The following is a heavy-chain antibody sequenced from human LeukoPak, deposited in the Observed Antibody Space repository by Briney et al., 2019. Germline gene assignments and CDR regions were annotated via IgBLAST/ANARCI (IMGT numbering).Heavy chain of an antibody. CDR3: ARGGSYFAFDI. D-gene: IGHD1-26*01. J-gene: IGHJ3*02. CDR1: SGSISSYY. V-gene: IGHV4-59*08. CDR2: IYYSGNT. Sequence: SETLSLTCTVSSGSISSYYWSWIRQPPGKGLEWIGHIYYSGNTNYNPSLKSRVTISVDTSKNQFSLKLSSVTAADTAVYYCARGGSYFAFDIWGQGTMVTVSS.